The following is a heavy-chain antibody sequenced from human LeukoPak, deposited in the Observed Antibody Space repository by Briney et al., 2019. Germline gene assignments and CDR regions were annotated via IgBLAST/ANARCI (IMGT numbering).Heavy chain of an antibody. D-gene: IGHD6-6*01. CDR1: GFTFSSYW. Sequence: GGSLRLSCKASGFTFSSYWMHWVRQAPGKGLVWVSRINSDGSRTTYADSVKGRFTFSRDNAKNTLYLQMNSLRAEDTAVYYCARDGYSSSFYFDYWGQGTLVTVSS. CDR3: ARDGYSSSFYFDY. J-gene: IGHJ4*02. CDR2: INSDGSRT. V-gene: IGHV3-74*01.